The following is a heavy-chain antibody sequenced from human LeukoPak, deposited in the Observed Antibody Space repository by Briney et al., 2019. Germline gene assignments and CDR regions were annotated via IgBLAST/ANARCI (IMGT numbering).Heavy chain of an antibody. CDR1: DYSISGGYY. J-gene: IGHJ4*02. V-gene: IGHV4-38-2*02. CDR2: IYYSGST. Sequence: PSETLSLTCTVSDYSISGGYYWGWIRQPPGKGLEWIGRIYYSGSTYYNSSLKSRITIALDTSKNQFSLKLSSLTAADTAVYYCARDQPGIALAGFLRRFDYWGQGTLVTVSS. CDR3: ARDQPGIALAGFLRRFDY. D-gene: IGHD6-19*01.